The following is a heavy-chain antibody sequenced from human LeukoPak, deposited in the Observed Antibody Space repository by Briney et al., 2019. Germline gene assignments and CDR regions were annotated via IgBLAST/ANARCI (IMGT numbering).Heavy chain of an antibody. Sequence: GASVKVSCKASGGTFSSYAISWVRQAPGQGLEWMGGIIPIFGTANYAQKFQGRVTITSDESTSTAYMELSSLRSEDTAVYYCARAGGASVLRFLEWLQEPAFDYWGQGPWSPSPQ. D-gene: IGHD3-3*01. CDR1: GGTFSSYA. J-gene: IGHJ4*02. V-gene: IGHV1-69*13. CDR3: ARAGGASVLRFLEWLQEPAFDY. CDR2: IIPIFGTA.